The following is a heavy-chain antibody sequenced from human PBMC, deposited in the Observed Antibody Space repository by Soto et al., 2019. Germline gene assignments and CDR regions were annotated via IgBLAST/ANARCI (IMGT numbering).Heavy chain of an antibody. CDR1: GFSFGDSP. CDR3: ALMLYTEEGVGLDV. D-gene: IGHD2-8*01. Sequence: VQLVESGGGFVQPGGSLKLSFVASGFSFGDSPMSWVRQAPGRGMEWVSAITGAGGGIYYAPSVKGRFAVARDNSKNSVSLQMNSLRAEDTALYYCALMLYTEEGVGLDVWGQGTTVTVS. V-gene: IGHV3-23*04. J-gene: IGHJ6*02. CDR2: ITGAGGGI.